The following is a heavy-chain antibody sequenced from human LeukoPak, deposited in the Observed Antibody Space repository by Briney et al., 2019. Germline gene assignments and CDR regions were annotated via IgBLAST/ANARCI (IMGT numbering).Heavy chain of an antibody. V-gene: IGHV3-23*01. CDR2: LNSNGGAT. Sequence: GGSLRLSCAASGFTFGSYAMSWVRQAPGKGLEWVSSLNSNGGATYYSDSVKGRFTSSRDNSKNTLYLQMHSLRAEDTAVYYCARDDSSGYYLIPRYWGQGTLVTVSS. CDR3: ARDDSSGYYLIPRY. J-gene: IGHJ4*02. D-gene: IGHD3-22*01. CDR1: GFTFGSYA.